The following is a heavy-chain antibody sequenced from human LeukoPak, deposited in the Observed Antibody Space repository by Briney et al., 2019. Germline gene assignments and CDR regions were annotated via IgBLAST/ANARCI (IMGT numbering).Heavy chain of an antibody. Sequence: ASVKVSCKASGYSFNTYGISWVRQAPGQGLEWMGWVSADNGETNYAQKFQGRVTMTTDTSTSAAYMELRSLRSDDTAVYYCARDYQLLLLWDCFDPRGQGTLVSVSS. CDR1: GYSFNTYG. D-gene: IGHD2-2*01. V-gene: IGHV1-18*01. CDR2: VSADNGET. J-gene: IGHJ5*02. CDR3: ARDYQLLLLWDCFDP.